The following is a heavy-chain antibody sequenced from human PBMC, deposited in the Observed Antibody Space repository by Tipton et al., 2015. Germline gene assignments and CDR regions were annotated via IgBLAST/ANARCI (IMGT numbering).Heavy chain of an antibody. J-gene: IGHJ5*02. CDR3: ARVPYRGGVIDP. CDR1: GDSISSGSYY. V-gene: IGHV4-39*07. CDR2: LSYSGKT. D-gene: IGHD1-26*01. Sequence: LRLSCTVSGDSISSGSYYWGWIRQPPGKGLEWIGSLSYSGKTDYNPPLRSRVTISVDTSKNQFSLKLSSVTAADMAVYYCARVPYRGGVIDPWGQGTLVTVSS.